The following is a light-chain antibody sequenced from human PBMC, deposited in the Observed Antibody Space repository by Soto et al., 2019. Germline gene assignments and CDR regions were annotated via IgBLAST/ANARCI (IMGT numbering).Light chain of an antibody. CDR1: SSNIGAGYD. J-gene: IGLJ1*01. CDR2: GNS. Sequence: CPGSSSNIGAGYDVHWYQQLPGTAPKLLIYGNSNRPSGVPDRFSGSKSGTSASLAITGLQAEDEADYYCQSYDSSLSGYVFGTGTKVTVL. V-gene: IGLV1-40*01. CDR3: QSYDSSLSGYV.